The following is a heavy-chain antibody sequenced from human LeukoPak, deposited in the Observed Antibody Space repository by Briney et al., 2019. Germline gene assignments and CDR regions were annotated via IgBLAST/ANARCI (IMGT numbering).Heavy chain of an antibody. CDR1: GYSFTSYW. Sequence: GESLKISCKGSGYSFTSYWIGWVRQMPGKGLEWMGIIYPGDSDTRYSPPFQGQVTISADKSISTAYLQWSSLKASDTAMYYCATYYDSSGYPSGVGGMDVWGQGTTVTVSS. CDR2: IYPGDSDT. D-gene: IGHD3-22*01. J-gene: IGHJ6*02. V-gene: IGHV5-51*01. CDR3: ATYYDSSGYPSGVGGMDV.